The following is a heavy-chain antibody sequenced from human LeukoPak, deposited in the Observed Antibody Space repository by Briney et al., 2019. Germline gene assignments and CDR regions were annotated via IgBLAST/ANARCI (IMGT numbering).Heavy chain of an antibody. CDR3: AKVRDGYNQIRNAFDI. J-gene: IGHJ3*02. CDR1: GFTFSSYA. V-gene: IGHV3-23*01. D-gene: IGHD5-24*01. Sequence: GGPLRLSCATSGFTFSSYAMNWVRQAPGKGLDWVSGIGASGDHTFYADSVKGRFTISRDNSKNTLYLQMNSLRAEDTAVYYCAKVRDGYNQIRNAFDIWGQGTMVTVSS. CDR2: IGASGDHT.